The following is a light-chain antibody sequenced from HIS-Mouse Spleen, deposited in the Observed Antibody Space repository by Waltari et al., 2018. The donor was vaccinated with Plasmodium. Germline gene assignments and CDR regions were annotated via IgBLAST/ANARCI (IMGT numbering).Light chain of an antibody. CDR3: AAWDDSLSGRV. V-gene: IGLV1-47*01. CDR1: SPNLGSNY. Sequence: QSVLTQPPSASGTPGQRVTISCSGSSPNLGSNYVYCYQQLPGTAPKLLIYRNNQRPSGVPDRFSGSKSGTSASLAISGLRSEDEADYYCAAWDDSLSGRVFGGGTKLTVL. CDR2: RNN. J-gene: IGLJ3*02.